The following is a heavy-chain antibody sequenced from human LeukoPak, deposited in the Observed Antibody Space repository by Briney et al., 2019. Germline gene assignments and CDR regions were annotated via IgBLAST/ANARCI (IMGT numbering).Heavy chain of an antibody. Sequence: GTSLRLSCEASGFTFSSYAMHWVRQAPGKGLEWVALISFDGSNKYYADSVKGRFTISRDNSKNTLYLQMNSLRAEDTAVYYCAKELAWLAGFDYWGQGTLVTVSS. V-gene: IGHV3-30-3*01. D-gene: IGHD6-19*01. CDR1: GFTFSSYA. CDR2: ISFDGSNK. J-gene: IGHJ4*02. CDR3: AKELAWLAGFDY.